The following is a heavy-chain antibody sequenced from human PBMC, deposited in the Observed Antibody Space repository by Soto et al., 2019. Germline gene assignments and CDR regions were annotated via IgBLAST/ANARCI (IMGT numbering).Heavy chain of an antibody. D-gene: IGHD4-17*01. V-gene: IGHV3-21*01. CDR2: ISSSSSYI. J-gene: IGHJ4*02. CDR3: ARDLTVTVTRIFDY. Sequence: EVQLVESGGGLVKPGGSLRLSCAASGFTFSSYSMNWVRQAPGKGLEWVSSISSSSSYIYYADSVKGRFTISRDNAKNSLYLQMNSLRAEDTAVYYCARDLTVTVTRIFDYWGQGTLVTVSS. CDR1: GFTFSSYS.